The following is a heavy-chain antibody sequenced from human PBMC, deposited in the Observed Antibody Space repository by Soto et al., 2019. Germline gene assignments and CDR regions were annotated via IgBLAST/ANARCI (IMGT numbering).Heavy chain of an antibody. J-gene: IGHJ4*02. V-gene: IGHV2-5*02. CDR2: VYWDDDK. CDR3: AHAGDYDLLTFDH. Sequence: SGPTLVNPTQTLTLTCTFSGFSLNSRGVGVGWVRQPPGKALEWLAIVYWDDDKRYRPSLRSRLSIRKDTPKNQVVLTLTNTDPVDTATYFCAHAGDYDLLTFDHWGPGTLVTVSS. CDR1: GFSLNSRGVG. D-gene: IGHD4-17*01.